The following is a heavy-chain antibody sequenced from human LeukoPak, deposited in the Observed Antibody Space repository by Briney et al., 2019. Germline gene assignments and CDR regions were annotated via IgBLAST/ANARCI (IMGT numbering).Heavy chain of an antibody. CDR1: GITFSNYA. Sequence: PGGSLRLSCVASGITFSNYAVSWVRQAPGKGLEWVSYISSSSSTIYYADSVKGRFTISRDNAKNSLYLQMNSLRAEDTAVYYCARDAPSYDSSGYYYDLSDAFDIWGQGTMVTVSS. CDR3: ARDAPSYDSSGYYYDLSDAFDI. J-gene: IGHJ3*02. D-gene: IGHD3-22*01. V-gene: IGHV3-48*01. CDR2: ISSSSSTI.